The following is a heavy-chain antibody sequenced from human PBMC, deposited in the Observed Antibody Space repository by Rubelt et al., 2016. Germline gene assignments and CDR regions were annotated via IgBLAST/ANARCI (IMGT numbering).Heavy chain of an antibody. CDR3: ARGGYNSVY. CDR2: ITNTGDST. Sequence: EVQLVESGGGLVQPGGSLRLSCAASGFTFFNHGMNWVRQAPGKGLEWVSSITNTGDSTYYAGSVQGRFTISGDNSKNTLYLQMNNLGVEDTALYYCARGGYNSVYWGQGTLVTVSS. CDR1: GFTFFNHG. D-gene: IGHD5-24*01. V-gene: IGHV3-23*04. J-gene: IGHJ4*02.